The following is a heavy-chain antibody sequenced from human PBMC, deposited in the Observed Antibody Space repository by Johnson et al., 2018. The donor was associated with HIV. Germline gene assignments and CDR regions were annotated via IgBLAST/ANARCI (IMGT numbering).Heavy chain of an antibody. J-gene: IGHJ3*02. CDR2: ISSSGSTI. CDR3: AREGAWEVRPGAFDI. V-gene: IGHV3-11*04. D-gene: IGHD1-26*01. CDR1: GFTFSDYY. Sequence: VQLVESGGGLVKPGGSLRLSCVASGFTFSDYYMTWIRQAPRKGLEWVSYISSSGSTIYYADSVKGRFTISRDNSKNTLYLQMNSLRVEDTAVYYCAREGAWEVRPGAFDIWGQGTMVTVSS.